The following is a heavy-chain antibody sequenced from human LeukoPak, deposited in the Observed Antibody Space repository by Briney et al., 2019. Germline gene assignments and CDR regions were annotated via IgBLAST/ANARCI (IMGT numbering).Heavy chain of an antibody. J-gene: IGHJ4*02. V-gene: IGHV3-9*01. D-gene: IGHD2-2*01. CDR1: GFTFDDYA. CDR3: AKDSLRYCSSTSCYQFDY. Sequence: GRSLRLSCAASGFTFDDYAMHWVRQAPGQGLEWVSGISWNSGSIGYADSVKGRFTISRDNAKNSLYLQMNSLRAEDTALYYCAKDSLRYCSSTSCYQFDYWGQGTLVTVSS. CDR2: ISWNSGSI.